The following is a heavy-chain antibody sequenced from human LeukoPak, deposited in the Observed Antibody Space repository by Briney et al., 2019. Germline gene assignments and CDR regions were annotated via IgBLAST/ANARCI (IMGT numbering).Heavy chain of an antibody. CDR1: GYSFGSFW. CDR3: AINYRDGYNPETYYFDY. Sequence: GESLKISCKGSGYSFGSFWLGWVRQMPGKGLEWMGIIYPGDSDTRYSPSFQGQVTISADKSISTAYLQWSSLKASDTAMYYCAINYRDGYNPETYYFDYWGQGTLVTVSS. J-gene: IGHJ4*02. D-gene: IGHD5-24*01. V-gene: IGHV5-51*01. CDR2: IYPGDSDT.